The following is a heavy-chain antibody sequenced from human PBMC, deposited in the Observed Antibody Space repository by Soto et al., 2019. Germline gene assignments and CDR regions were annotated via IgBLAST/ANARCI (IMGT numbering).Heavy chain of an antibody. CDR1: GYTFTSYA. CDR2: INTNTGNP. Sequence: ASVKVSCKASGYTFTSYAMNWLRQAPGQGLEWMGWINTNTGNPTYAQGFTGRFVFSLDTSVSTAYLQICSLKAEDTAVYYCARDRYCSGGSCYDGYWGQGTLVTVSS. J-gene: IGHJ4*02. D-gene: IGHD2-15*01. V-gene: IGHV7-4-1*01. CDR3: ARDRYCSGGSCYDGY.